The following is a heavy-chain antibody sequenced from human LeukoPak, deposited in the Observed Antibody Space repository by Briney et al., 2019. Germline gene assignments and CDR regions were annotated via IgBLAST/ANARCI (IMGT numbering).Heavy chain of an antibody. CDR3: ARERWGYLYFDY. CDR2: INHSGST. CDR1: GGSFSGYY. D-gene: IGHD3-16*01. V-gene: IGHV4-34*01. J-gene: IGHJ4*02. Sequence: SETLSLTCAVYGGSFSGYYGSWIRQPPGKGLEWIGEINHSGSTNYNPSLKSRVTISVDTSKNQFSLKLSSVTAADTAVYYCARERWGYLYFDYWGQGTLVTVSS.